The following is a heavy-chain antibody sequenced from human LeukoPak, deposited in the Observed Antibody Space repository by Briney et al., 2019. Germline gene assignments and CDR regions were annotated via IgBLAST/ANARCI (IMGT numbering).Heavy chain of an antibody. CDR2: IYYSGST. CDR1: GGSISSYY. V-gene: IGHV4-59*01. D-gene: IGHD3-3*01. Sequence: SETLSLTCTVSGGSISSYYWSWIRQPPGKGLEWIGYIYYSGSTNYNPTLKSRVTISIDTSKNQFSLKLSPVTAADTAVYYCARDLEGYYFDYWGQGTLVTVSS. J-gene: IGHJ4*02. CDR3: ARDLEGYYFDY.